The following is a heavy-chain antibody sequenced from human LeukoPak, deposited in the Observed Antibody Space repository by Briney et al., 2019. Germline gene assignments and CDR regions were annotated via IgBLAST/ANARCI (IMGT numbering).Heavy chain of an antibody. Sequence: PGRSLRLSCAASGFTFSSYGMHWVRQAPGKGLEWVAVISYDGSNKYYADSVKGRFTISRDNSKNTLYLQMNSLRAEDTAVYYCARDLPYSGSYFGFDLWGRGTLVTVSS. V-gene: IGHV3-30*03. CDR3: ARDLPYSGSYFGFDL. CDR1: GFTFSSYG. J-gene: IGHJ2*01. D-gene: IGHD1-26*01. CDR2: ISYDGSNK.